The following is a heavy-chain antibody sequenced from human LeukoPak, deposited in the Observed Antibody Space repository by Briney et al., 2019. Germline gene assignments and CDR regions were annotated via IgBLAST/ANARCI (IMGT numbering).Heavy chain of an antibody. D-gene: IGHD2-21*01. CDR2: ISGSGGST. V-gene: IGHV3-23*01. Sequence: GGSLRLSCAASGFTFSSYAMSWVRQAPGKGLEWVSAISGSGGSTYYADSVKGRFTTPRDISKNTLYLQMNSLRAEDTAVYYLWGVNGDGAEYFQHWGQGTLVTVSS. CDR1: GFTFSSYA. J-gene: IGHJ1*01. CDR3: WGVNGDGAEYFQH.